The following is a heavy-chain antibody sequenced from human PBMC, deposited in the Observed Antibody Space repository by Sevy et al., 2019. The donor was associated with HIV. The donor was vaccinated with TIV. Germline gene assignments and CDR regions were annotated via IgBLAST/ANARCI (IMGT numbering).Heavy chain of an antibody. Sequence: GGSLRLSCAASGFTVSSNYMSWVRQAPGKGLEWVSVIYSGDRTDYADSVKGRFTISRDNSKNTLYLQMNSLRAEDTAVYYCARDSYHYDSSGYNNYFDYWGQGTLVTVSS. CDR2: IYSGDRT. J-gene: IGHJ4*02. D-gene: IGHD3-22*01. V-gene: IGHV3-53*05. CDR3: ARDSYHYDSSGYNNYFDY. CDR1: GFTVSSNY.